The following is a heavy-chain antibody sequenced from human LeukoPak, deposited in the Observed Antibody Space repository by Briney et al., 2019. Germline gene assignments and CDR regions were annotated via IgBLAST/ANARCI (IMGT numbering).Heavy chain of an antibody. CDR3: AKQECGDYVSDWFDP. J-gene: IGHJ5*02. D-gene: IGHD4-17*01. V-gene: IGHV3-23*01. CDR2: ISGSGGST. CDR1: GFTFSSYA. Sequence: GGSLRLSCAASGFTFSSYAMSWVRQAPGKGLEWVSAISGSGGSTYYADSVKGRFTISRDNSKNTLYLQMNSMRAEDTAVYYCAKQECGDYVSDWFDPWGQGTLVTVSS.